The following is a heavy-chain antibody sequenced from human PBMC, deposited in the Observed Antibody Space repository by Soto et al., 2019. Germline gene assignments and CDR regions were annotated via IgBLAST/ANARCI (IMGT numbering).Heavy chain of an antibody. V-gene: IGHV5-51*01. D-gene: IGHD4-17*01. CDR3: ARPANTVADHFDL. CDR2: IYPSDSDT. CDR1: GYTFTIYW. Sequence: GESLKISCQVSGYTFTIYWIGLVLQMPGKGLEWMGIIYPSDSDTRYSPSFQGQVTISADQSINTAYLQWDSLKASDTAIYYCARPANTVADHFDLWGQGTPVTVSS. J-gene: IGHJ4*02.